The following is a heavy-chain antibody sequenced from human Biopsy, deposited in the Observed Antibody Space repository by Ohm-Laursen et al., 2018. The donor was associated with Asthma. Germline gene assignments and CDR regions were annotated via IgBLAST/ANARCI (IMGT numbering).Heavy chain of an antibody. Sequence: SETLSLTCAVYGGSFSGYYWSWIRQPPGKGLEWIGEINHSGSTNYNPSLKSRVTISVDTSKNQLSLRLNSVTAADTAVYYCARGPNYHGSGRAPIGMDVWGQGTTVTVSS. CDR1: GGSFSGYY. CDR3: ARGPNYHGSGRAPIGMDV. CDR2: INHSGST. J-gene: IGHJ6*02. V-gene: IGHV4-34*01. D-gene: IGHD3-10*01.